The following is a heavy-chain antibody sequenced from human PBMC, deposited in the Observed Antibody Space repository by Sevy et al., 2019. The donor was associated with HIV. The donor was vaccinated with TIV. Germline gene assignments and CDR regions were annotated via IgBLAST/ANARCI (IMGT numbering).Heavy chain of an antibody. CDR1: GGTFSSYA. V-gene: IGHV1-69*13. Sequence: ASVKVSCKASGGTFSSYAISWVRQAPGQGLEWMGGIIPIFGRANYAQKFQGRVTITADESTSTAYMELSSLRSEDTAVYYCARSTDYYYYGMDVWGQGTTVTVSS. CDR3: ARSTDYYYYGMDV. J-gene: IGHJ6*02. CDR2: IIPIFGRA.